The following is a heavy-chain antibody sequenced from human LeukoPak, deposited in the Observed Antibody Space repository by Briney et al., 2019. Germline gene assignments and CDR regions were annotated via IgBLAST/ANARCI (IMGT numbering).Heavy chain of an antibody. CDR1: RLSVSDAW. CDR3: TGPPD. V-gene: IGHV3-15*01. CDR2: IKGKTAGGTT. Sequence: GGSLRLSCAASRLSVSDAWMSWVRQAPGKGLEWVGRIKGKTAGGTTDYAASVKGRFTISRDDSKNTLYLQMNSLKTEDTAVYYCTGPPDWGQGTLVTVSS. J-gene: IGHJ4*02.